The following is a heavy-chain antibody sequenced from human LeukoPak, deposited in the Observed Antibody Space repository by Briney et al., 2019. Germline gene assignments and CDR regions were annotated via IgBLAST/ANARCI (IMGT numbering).Heavy chain of an antibody. Sequence: GASVKVSCKASGYTFTGYYMHWVRHAPGQGLEWMGWINPNSGGTKYAQKFQGRVTMTRDTSISTAYIELRNLISDDTAVYYCAKTGGYCSGGSCYTDWFDPWGQGTLVTVSS. V-gene: IGHV1-2*02. CDR1: GYTFTGYY. J-gene: IGHJ5*02. D-gene: IGHD2-15*01. CDR3: AKTGGYCSGGSCYTDWFDP. CDR2: INPNSGGT.